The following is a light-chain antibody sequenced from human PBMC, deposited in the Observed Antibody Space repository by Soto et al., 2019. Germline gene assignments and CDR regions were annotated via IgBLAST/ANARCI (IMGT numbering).Light chain of an antibody. CDR2: DAS. J-gene: IGKJ5*01. CDR1: QGISSA. V-gene: IGKV1-13*02. CDR3: QQFNSYPLIT. Sequence: AFQLTQSPSSLSASVGDRVTITCRASQGISSALAWYQQKPGKAPKLLIYDASSLESGVPSRFSGSGSGTDFTLTISSLQPEDFATYYCQQFNSYPLITFGQGTRLEIK.